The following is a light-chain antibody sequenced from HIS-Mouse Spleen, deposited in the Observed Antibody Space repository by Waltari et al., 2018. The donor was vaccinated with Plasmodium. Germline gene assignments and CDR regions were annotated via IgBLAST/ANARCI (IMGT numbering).Light chain of an antibody. V-gene: IGKV3-20*01. CDR3: QQYGSSPPYT. CDR1: QSVSSSY. CDR2: GAA. Sequence: IVLTQSPGTLSLSPGERATLSCRASQSVSSSYLAWYQQKPGQGPRRLIYGAASRATGIPGRFSGGGSGTDVTLTISRLEPEDVAVYDCQQYGSSPPYTFGQGTKLEIK. J-gene: IGKJ2*01.